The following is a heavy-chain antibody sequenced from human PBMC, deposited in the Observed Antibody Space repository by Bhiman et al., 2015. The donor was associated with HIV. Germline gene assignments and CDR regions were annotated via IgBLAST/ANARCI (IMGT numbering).Heavy chain of an antibody. CDR3: ASSRL. D-gene: IGHD3-9*01. Sequence: EVQLVESGGGLVQPGGSLRLSCAASGFTFTNYWMSWVRQAPGKGLEWVANIKPDGSEKHYVDSVRGRFTISRDNAKNSPYLQMNSLRAEDTALYYCASSRLGGQGTLVTVSS. V-gene: IGHV3-7*01. CDR1: GFTFTNYW. CDR2: IKPDGSEK. J-gene: IGHJ4*02.